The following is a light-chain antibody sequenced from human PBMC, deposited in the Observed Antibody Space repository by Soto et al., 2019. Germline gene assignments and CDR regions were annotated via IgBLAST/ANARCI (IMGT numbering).Light chain of an antibody. Sequence: DIQMTQYPSSLSVSIGDRVTITCRASQSIRNYLNWYQQKPGKVPNLLIYGASSLQSGVPSRFSGSGSETDFTLTINDLEPEDFATYYCQQSYTAIFTFGPGTKVDIK. CDR3: QQSYTAIFT. CDR2: GAS. V-gene: IGKV1-39*01. CDR1: QSIRNY. J-gene: IGKJ3*01.